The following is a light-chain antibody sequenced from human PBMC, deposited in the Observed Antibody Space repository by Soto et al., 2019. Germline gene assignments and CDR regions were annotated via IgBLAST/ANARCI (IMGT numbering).Light chain of an antibody. CDR2: GAS. J-gene: IGKJ1*01. CDR1: QSVSRNY. V-gene: IGKV3-20*01. CDR3: QQYGSSPQT. Sequence: EIVLTQSPGTLSLSPGERATLSCRASQSVSRNYLAWYQQKPGQAPRLLIYGASNRATGIPDRFSGSGSGTDFTLTISRLQPEDFAVYYCQQYGSSPQTFGQGTKVDIK.